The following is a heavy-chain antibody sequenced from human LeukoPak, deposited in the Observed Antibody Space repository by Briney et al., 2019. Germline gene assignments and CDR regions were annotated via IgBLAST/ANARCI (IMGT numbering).Heavy chain of an antibody. Sequence: QSGGSLRLSCAASGFTFSSYGMLWVRQAPGKGLVWVAFIRYDGSNKYYADSVKGRFTISRDHSKNTLYLQMNSLRAEDSAVYYCAKDKSLYGSGSDWFDPWGQGTLVTVSP. CDR1: GFTFSSYG. J-gene: IGHJ5*02. V-gene: IGHV3-30*02. D-gene: IGHD6-19*01. CDR2: IRYDGSNK. CDR3: AKDKSLYGSGSDWFDP.